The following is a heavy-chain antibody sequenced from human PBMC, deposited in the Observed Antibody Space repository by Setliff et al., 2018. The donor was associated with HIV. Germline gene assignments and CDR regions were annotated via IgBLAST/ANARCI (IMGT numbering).Heavy chain of an antibody. J-gene: IGHJ3*02. CDR3: ARERIAVAGPRVAFDI. D-gene: IGHD6-19*01. CDR1: GGSISSRSYF. CDR2: IHYSGST. V-gene: IGHV4-39*07. Sequence: PSETLSLTCTVSGGSISSRSYFWGWLRQPPGKGLEWIGSIHYSGSTYYNPSLKSRVTISVDTSKNPFSLKLSSVTAADTAVYYCARERIAVAGPRVAFDIWGQGTMVTVSS.